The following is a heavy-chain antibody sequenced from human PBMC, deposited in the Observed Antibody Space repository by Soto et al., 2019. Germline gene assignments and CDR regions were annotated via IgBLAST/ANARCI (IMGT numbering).Heavy chain of an antibody. CDR3: ARESMLQEYYGMDV. J-gene: IGHJ6*02. V-gene: IGHV4-31*03. CDR2: IYYSGST. CDR1: GGSTSSGGYY. Sequence: SETLSLTCTVSGGSTSSGGYYWSWIRQHPGKGLEWIGYIYYSGSTYYNPSLKSRVTISVDTSKNQFSLKLSSVTAADTAVYYYARESMLQEYYGMDVWGQGTTVTVSS. D-gene: IGHD2-8*01.